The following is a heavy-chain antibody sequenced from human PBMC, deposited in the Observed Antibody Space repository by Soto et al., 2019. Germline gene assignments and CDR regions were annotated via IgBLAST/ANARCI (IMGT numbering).Heavy chain of an antibody. CDR3: ARDYLQKHTLFGLDP. J-gene: IGHJ5*02. D-gene: IGHD2-21*01. V-gene: IGHV4-59*01. CDR2: IYYSGST. Sequence: GKGPEWIGYIYYSGSTKYNPSLKSRVTISVETSKNQFALKMSSVNAGDTAVYYCARDYLQKHTLFGLDPWGQGTLLSV.